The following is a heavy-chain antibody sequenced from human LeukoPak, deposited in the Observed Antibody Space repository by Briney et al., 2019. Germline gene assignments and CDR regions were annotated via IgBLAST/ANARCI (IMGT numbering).Heavy chain of an antibody. D-gene: IGHD6-19*01. CDR3: ARDLDSYSSGWYMGFDY. CDR1: GFTFDDFA. J-gene: IGHJ4*02. CDR2: ISWNSDII. Sequence: PGGSLRLSCAASGFTFDDFAMHWVRQVPGKGLEWVSGISWNSDIIDYADSVKGRFTISRDNAKNSLYLQVNSLRAEDTAIYYCARDLDSYSSGWYMGFDYWGQGTLVTVSS. V-gene: IGHV3-9*01.